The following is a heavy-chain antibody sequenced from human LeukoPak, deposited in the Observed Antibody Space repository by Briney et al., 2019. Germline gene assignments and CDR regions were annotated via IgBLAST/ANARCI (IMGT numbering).Heavy chain of an antibody. CDR2: ISSSSSTI. J-gene: IGHJ4*02. Sequence: GGSLRLSCAASGFTFSSYSMNWVSQAPGKGLEWVSYISSSSSTIYYADSVKGRFTISRDNAKNSLYLQMNSLRAEDTAVYYCARAFGYWGQGTLVTVSS. V-gene: IGHV3-48*01. CDR1: GFTFSSYS. CDR3: ARAFGY.